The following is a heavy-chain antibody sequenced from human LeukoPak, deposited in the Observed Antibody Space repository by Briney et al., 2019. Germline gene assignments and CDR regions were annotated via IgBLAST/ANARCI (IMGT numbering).Heavy chain of an antibody. D-gene: IGHD3-22*01. J-gene: IGHJ1*01. V-gene: IGHV3-30*18. CDR1: GFTFSSYG. CDR2: ISYDGSNK. Sequence: GGSLRLSRAASGFTFSSYGMHWVRQAPGKGLEWVAVISYDGSNKYYADSVKGRFTISRDNSKNTLYLQMNSLRAEDTAVYYCAKDPYDSSGYYYSPRYFQHWGQGTLVTVSS. CDR3: AKDPYDSSGYYYSPRYFQH.